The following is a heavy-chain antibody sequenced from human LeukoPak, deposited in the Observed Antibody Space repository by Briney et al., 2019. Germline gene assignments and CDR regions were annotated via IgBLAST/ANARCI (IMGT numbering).Heavy chain of an antibody. CDR2: IYSGGST. J-gene: IGHJ4*02. Sequence: PGGSLRLSCAASGFSVSSDYMTWVRQAPGKGLEWVSVIYSGGSTYYADSVKGRFTISRDNSKNTLYLQMNSLRAEDTAVYYCAKSSEDYGDYVFWGQGTLVTVSS. CDR1: GFSVSSDY. V-gene: IGHV3-53*01. D-gene: IGHD4-17*01. CDR3: AKSSEDYGDYVF.